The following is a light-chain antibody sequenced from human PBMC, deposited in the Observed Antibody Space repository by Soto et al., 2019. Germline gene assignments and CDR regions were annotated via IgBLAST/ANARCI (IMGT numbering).Light chain of an antibody. CDR2: AAS. CDR1: QGISTY. V-gene: IGKV1-39*01. Sequence: TQITHAPSYLSPPAVNSGRLTCLTSQGISTYLNWYQQKPGKAPKLLIYAASSLQSGVPSRFSGSGSETDFTLTISSLQPEDFATYSCQKSYSTTWKCGKGTKVDIK. CDR3: QKSYSTTWK. J-gene: IGKJ1*01.